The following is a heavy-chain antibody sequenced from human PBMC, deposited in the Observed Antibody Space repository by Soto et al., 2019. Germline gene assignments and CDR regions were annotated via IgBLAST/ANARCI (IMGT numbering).Heavy chain of an antibody. CDR2: IYYSGST. CDR1: GGSISSGGYY. Sequence: PSETLSLTCTVSGGSISSGGYYWSWIRQHPGKGLEWIGYIYYSGSTYYNPSLKSRVTISVDTSKNQFSLKLSSVTAADTAVYYCARARTVVTPFDYWGQGTLVTVSS. D-gene: IGHD2-15*01. J-gene: IGHJ4*02. V-gene: IGHV4-31*03. CDR3: ARARTVVTPFDY.